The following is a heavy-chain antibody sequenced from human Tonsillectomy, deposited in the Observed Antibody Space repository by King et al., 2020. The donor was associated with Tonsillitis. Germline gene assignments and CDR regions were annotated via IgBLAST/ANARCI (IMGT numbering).Heavy chain of an antibody. CDR1: GFTVSSSY. D-gene: IGHD3-10*01. CDR2: VYSDGRT. Sequence: VQLVESGGGLVQPGGSLRLSCAASGFTVSSSYMSCVRQAPGKGLEWVSIVYSDGRTYYADSVKGRFTISRDNSKNTLYLQMNSLRANDTAVYYCATFGERLPMVRGLISVPFDSGGKGTLVTVSS. CDR3: ATFGERLPMVRGLISVPFDS. J-gene: IGHJ5*01. V-gene: IGHV3-66*01.